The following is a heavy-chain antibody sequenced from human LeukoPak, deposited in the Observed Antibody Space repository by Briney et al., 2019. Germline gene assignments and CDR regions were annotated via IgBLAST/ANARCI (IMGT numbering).Heavy chain of an antibody. CDR3: ARGDRQWLVLGYFDY. D-gene: IGHD6-19*01. J-gene: IGHJ4*02. V-gene: IGHV3-21*01. Sequence: PGGSLRLSCAASGFTFSSYSMSWVRQAPGKGLEWVSSISSSSSYIYYADSVKGRFTISRDNAKNSLYLQMNSLRAEDTAVYYCARGDRQWLVLGYFDYWGQGTLVTVSS. CDR2: ISSSSSYI. CDR1: GFTFSSYS.